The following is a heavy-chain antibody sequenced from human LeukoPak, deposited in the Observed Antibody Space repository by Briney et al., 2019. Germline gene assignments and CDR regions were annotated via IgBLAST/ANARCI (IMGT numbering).Heavy chain of an antibody. CDR3: ARDSGSYYEEYYFDY. CDR2: ISRSGTYI. V-gene: IGHV3-21*01. CDR1: GFTFSSNN. J-gene: IGHJ4*02. Sequence: GGSLRLSCVASGFTFSSNNMNWVRQAPGKGLEWVSSISRSGTYIYYADSVKGRFTVSRDNAKNSLFLQMSSLRAEDTAVYYCARDSGSYYEEYYFDYWGQGTLVTVSS. D-gene: IGHD1-26*01.